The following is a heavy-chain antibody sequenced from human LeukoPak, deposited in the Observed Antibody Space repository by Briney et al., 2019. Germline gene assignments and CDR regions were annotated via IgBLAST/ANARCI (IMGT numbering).Heavy chain of an antibody. V-gene: IGHV4-34*01. Sequence: SETLSLTCAVYGGSFSGYYWSWIRQPPGKGLEWIGEINHSGSTNNNPSLKSRVTIPVDTSKNQFSLKLSSVTAADTAVYYCARGGFGSGWSYFDYWGQGTLVAVSS. CDR1: GGSFSGYY. CDR3: ARGGFGSGWSYFDY. CDR2: INHSGST. D-gene: IGHD6-19*01. J-gene: IGHJ4*02.